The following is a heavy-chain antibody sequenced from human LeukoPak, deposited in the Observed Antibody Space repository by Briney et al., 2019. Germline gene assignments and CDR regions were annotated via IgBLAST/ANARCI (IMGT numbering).Heavy chain of an antibody. J-gene: IGHJ4*02. CDR1: GGSISSYY. D-gene: IGHD3-22*01. V-gene: IGHV4-59*01. CDR2: IYYSGST. Sequence: PSETLSLTCTVSGGSISSYYWSWIRQPPGKGLEWIGYIYYSGSTNYNPSLKSRVTISVDTSKNQFSLKLSSVTAADTAVYYCARGTSSGYYQAGYYFDYWGQRTLVTVSS. CDR3: ARGTSSGYYQAGYYFDY.